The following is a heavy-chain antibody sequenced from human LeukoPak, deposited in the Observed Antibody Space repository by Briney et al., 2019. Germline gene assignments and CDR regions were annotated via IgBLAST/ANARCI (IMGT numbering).Heavy chain of an antibody. V-gene: IGHV4-39*01. Sequence: SETLSLTCTVSGGSISSSSYYWGWIRQPPGKGLEWIGSIYYSGSTYSNPSLQSRVTISVDTSKNQFSLKLNSVTAADTAVYYCARQWLRQSFDYWGQGTLVTVSS. D-gene: IGHD5-12*01. CDR3: ARQWLRQSFDY. J-gene: IGHJ4*02. CDR1: GGSISSSSYY. CDR2: IYYSGST.